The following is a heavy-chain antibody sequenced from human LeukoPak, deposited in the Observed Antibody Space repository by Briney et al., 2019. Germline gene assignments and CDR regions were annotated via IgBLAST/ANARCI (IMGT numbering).Heavy chain of an antibody. CDR2: ISYDGGSK. V-gene: IGHV3-30-3*01. CDR3: AKGRAAAASTFYFDY. CDR1: GLSFNTYA. J-gene: IGHJ4*02. D-gene: IGHD6-13*01. Sequence: PGGSLRLSCAASGLSFNTYAMHWVRQPPGKGLEWVAFISYDGGSKYYADSVKGRFTISRDNSKNTLYLQMNSLRAEDTAVYYCAKGRAAAASTFYFDYWGQGTLVTVSS.